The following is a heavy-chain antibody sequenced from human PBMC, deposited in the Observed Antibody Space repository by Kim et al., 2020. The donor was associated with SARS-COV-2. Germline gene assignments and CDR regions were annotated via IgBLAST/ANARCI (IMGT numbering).Heavy chain of an antibody. J-gene: IGHJ4*02. V-gene: IGHV3-11*01. D-gene: IGHD6-19*01. CDR2: ITNSAGNI. CDR3: ARVYGSGWYLDY. CDR1: GFTFSDYY. Sequence: GGSLRLSCAASGFTFSDYYMSWIRQAPGKGLEWVSYITNSAGNIYYADAVKGRFTISRDNAKNSLYLQMNSLRAEDTAVYYCARVYGSGWYLDYWGQGTLVIVSS.